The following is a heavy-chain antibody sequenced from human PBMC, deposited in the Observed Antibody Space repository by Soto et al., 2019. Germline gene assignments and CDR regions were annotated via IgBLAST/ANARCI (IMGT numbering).Heavy chain of an antibody. CDR1: GGTLSSFISYP. Sequence: SVKVSCKASGGTLSSFISYPINWVRQAPGQGLEWMGGIVPNVGTVNYAQKFQGRVTVTADKSTGTAYMELSSLRSEDTALYYCARRDTSGFLRYFDNWGQGTLVTVSS. D-gene: IGHD3-3*01. CDR2: IVPNVGTV. CDR3: ARRDTSGFLRYFDN. V-gene: IGHV1-69*06. J-gene: IGHJ4*03.